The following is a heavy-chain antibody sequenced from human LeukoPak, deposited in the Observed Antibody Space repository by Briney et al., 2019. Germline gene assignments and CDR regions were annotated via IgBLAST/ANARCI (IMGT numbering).Heavy chain of an antibody. Sequence: GGSLRLSCAASGFTFSSYAMSWVRQAPGKGLEWVSAISGSGGSTYYADSVKGQFTIPRDNSKNTLYLQMNSLRAEDTAVYYCAKDFHYYGSGSYPVFDYWGQGTLVTVSS. CDR3: AKDFHYYGSGSYPVFDY. D-gene: IGHD3-10*01. V-gene: IGHV3-23*01. J-gene: IGHJ4*02. CDR2: ISGSGGST. CDR1: GFTFSSYA.